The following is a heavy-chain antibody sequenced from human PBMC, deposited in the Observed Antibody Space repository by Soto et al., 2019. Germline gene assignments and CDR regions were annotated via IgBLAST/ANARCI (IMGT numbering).Heavy chain of an antibody. Sequence: SETLSLTCAVYGGSFSGYYWSWIRQPPGKGLEWIGEINHSGSTNYNPSLKSRVTISVDTSKNQFSLKLSSVTAADTAVYYCARGRFGTPLVVVAATPRRFAFDIWGQGTMVTVSS. CDR2: INHSGST. CDR1: GGSFSGYY. CDR3: ARGRFGTPLVVVAATPRRFAFDI. J-gene: IGHJ3*02. D-gene: IGHD2-15*01. V-gene: IGHV4-34*01.